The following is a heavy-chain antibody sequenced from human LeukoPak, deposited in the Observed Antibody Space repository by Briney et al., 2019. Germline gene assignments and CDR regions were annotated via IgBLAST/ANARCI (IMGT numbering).Heavy chain of an antibody. Sequence: ASVKVSCKASGGTFRSYAISWVRQAPGQGLEWVGRIIPIFGTRNYAQKFQGRVTIITDESTSTAYMELSSLRSEDTAVYYCARDTRRQSSSGYYLMDAFDIWGQGTMVTVSS. CDR1: GGTFRSYA. CDR3: ARDTRRQSSSGYYLMDAFDI. V-gene: IGHV1-69*05. D-gene: IGHD3-22*01. J-gene: IGHJ3*02. CDR2: IIPIFGTR.